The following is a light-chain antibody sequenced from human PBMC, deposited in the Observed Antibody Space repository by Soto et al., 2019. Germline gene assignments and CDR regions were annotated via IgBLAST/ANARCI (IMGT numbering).Light chain of an antibody. CDR2: TAY. CDR1: PYISNY. V-gene: IGKV1-39*01. J-gene: IGKJ2*01. CDR3: QQSYSTPPS. Sequence: DIKMTQSPSSLSASVGDRVTITCRASPYISNYLNWYQQKSGTAPKLLIPTAYTFHSGVPSRFSGRRSGPDFTLTISSVQPVDFAIDFCQQSYSTPPSFGQRTTLEIK.